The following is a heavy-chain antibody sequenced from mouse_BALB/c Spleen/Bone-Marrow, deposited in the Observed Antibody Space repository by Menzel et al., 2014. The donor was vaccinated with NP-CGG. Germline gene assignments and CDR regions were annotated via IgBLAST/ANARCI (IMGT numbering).Heavy chain of an antibody. V-gene: IGHV10-1*02. J-gene: IGHJ3*01. D-gene: IGHD2-4*01. CDR1: GFTFNTYA. Sequence: VQLQQSGGGLVQPKGSLKLSCAASGFTFNTYAMDWVRQAPGKGLEWVARIRSKSNNYATYYADSVKDRFTISRDDSQSMLYLQMNNLKTEDTAMYYCVRQNYDYACFAYWGQGTLVTVSA. CDR3: VRQNYDYACFAY. CDR2: IRSKSNNYAT.